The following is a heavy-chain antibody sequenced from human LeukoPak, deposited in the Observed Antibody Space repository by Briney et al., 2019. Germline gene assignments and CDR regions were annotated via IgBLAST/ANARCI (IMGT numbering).Heavy chain of an antibody. Sequence: ASVKVSCKASGYTFTSYGISWVRQAPGQGLEWMGWISAYNGNTNYAQKLQGRVTMTTDTSTSTAYMELRSLRSDDTAVYYCARTDNYYDSSGYYINPFDYWGQGTLVTVSS. V-gene: IGHV1-18*01. J-gene: IGHJ4*02. CDR1: GYTFTSYG. CDR3: ARTDNYYDSSGYYINPFDY. D-gene: IGHD3-22*01. CDR2: ISAYNGNT.